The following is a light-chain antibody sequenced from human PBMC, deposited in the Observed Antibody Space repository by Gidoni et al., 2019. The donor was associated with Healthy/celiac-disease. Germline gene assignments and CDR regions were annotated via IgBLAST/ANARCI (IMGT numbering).Light chain of an antibody. Sequence: EIVLTQTPATLHLSPGERATLSCRASQSVSSYLTWYQQKPGQAPSLLIYDASNRATVIPARFSGSGSGTDFTLTISSLEPEDFAVYYCQQRSNWPGTFGGXTKVEIK. CDR2: DAS. CDR3: QQRSNWPGT. J-gene: IGKJ4*01. V-gene: IGKV3-11*01. CDR1: QSVSSY.